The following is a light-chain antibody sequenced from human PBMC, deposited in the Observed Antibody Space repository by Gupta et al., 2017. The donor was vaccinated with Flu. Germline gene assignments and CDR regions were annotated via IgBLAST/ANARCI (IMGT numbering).Light chain of an antibody. CDR1: SSDIGAYKY. J-gene: IGLJ3*02. V-gene: IGLV2-14*01. CDR2: EVS. Sequence: QSALTQPASVSGSPGQSITISCTGTSSDIGAYKYVSWFQQHPGTAPKLMIDEVSNRPSGASSLAAGNKSGKTESINISGHEAEDAADEDCRPLKSSSTGVFGGGTKLTVL. CDR3: RPLKSSSTGV.